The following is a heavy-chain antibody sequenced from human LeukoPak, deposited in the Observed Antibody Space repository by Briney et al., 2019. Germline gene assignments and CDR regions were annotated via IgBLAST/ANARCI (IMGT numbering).Heavy chain of an antibody. CDR2: MSAYNDRT. D-gene: IGHD3-9*01. V-gene: IGHV3-23*01. CDR3: AQELSDIFVVRTDS. CDR1: GFTFSNTA. J-gene: IGHJ4*02. Sequence: PGGSLRLSCAASGFTFSNTAMSWVRQTPGKGLEWVATMSAYNDRTHYADSVRGRFTVSRDNSKNTLSLQMNSLREDDTAVYYYAQELSDIFVVRTDSWGQGTLVTVSS.